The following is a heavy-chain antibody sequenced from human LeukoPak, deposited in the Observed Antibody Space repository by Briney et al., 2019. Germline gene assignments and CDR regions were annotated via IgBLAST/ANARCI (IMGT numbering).Heavy chain of an antibody. J-gene: IGHJ5*02. V-gene: IGHV5-51*01. D-gene: IGHD6-13*01. CDR2: IYPGYSDA. CDR3: VRFALSSSLDH. Sequence: GESLKISCKISEYRLTNNWIGWVRQVPGKGLEWMGLIYPGYSDAKYSPSFQGQVTLSVDTSISTAYLQLGGLRASDTAIYYCVRFALSSSLDHWGQGTLVTVSS. CDR1: EYRLTNNW.